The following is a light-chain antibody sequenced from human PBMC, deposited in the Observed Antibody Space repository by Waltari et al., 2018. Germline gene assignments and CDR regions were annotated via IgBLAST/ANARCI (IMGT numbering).Light chain of an antibody. CDR1: QSHKKY. J-gene: IGLJ1*01. V-gene: IGLV3-1*01. CDR2: QDN. Sequence: SYDLTQPPSLSVSPGQTATITCSGHQSHKKYTSWYQQKPGQSPVLVLYQDNVRPSGIPERFSGSNSGNTATLTISGTQAMDEADYYCLVWDSSIGVFGSGTKITVL. CDR3: LVWDSSIGV.